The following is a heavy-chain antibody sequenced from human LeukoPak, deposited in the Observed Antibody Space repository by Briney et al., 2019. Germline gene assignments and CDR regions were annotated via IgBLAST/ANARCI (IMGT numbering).Heavy chain of an antibody. D-gene: IGHD6-13*01. Sequence: ASVKVSCKASGYTFTSYDINWVRQATGQGLEWMGWMNPNSGNTGYAQKFQGRVTMTRNTSISTAYMELSSLRSGDTAVYYCAREDSSSWYIPYYYYGMDVWGQGTTVTVSS. CDR2: MNPNSGNT. V-gene: IGHV1-8*01. CDR3: AREDSSSWYIPYYYYGMDV. J-gene: IGHJ6*02. CDR1: GYTFTSYD.